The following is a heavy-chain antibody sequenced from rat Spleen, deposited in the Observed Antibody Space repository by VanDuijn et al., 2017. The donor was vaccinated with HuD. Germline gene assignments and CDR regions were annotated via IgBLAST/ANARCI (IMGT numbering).Heavy chain of an antibody. Sequence: QVQLKESGPDLVQPSQTLSLTCTVAGFSLTSYNVHWVRQPPGKGLEWMGVIWNTGGTRYNSARKSRLSISKDTSKSQVFLKMNNLQTEDTATYYCARDSTSWYFDFWGPGTMVTVSS. J-gene: IGHJ1*01. V-gene: IGHV2-41*01. CDR3: ARDSTSWYFDF. CDR1: GFSLTSYN. CDR2: IWNTGGT. D-gene: IGHD3-4*01.